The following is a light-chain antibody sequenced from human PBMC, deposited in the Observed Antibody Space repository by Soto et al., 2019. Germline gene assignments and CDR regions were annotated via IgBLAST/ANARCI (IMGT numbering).Light chain of an antibody. CDR2: TAS. J-gene: IGKJ1*01. CDR3: QQCYSSPQT. CDR1: QSISIY. V-gene: IGKV1-39*01. Sequence: DIQMTQSPSSLSASVGDRVTITCRASQSISIYVAWYQQKPGRAPKLLIYTASSLQGGVPSRFSGSGSGTEFTLTITSLQPDDFATYYCQQCYSSPQTFGQGTKVDIK.